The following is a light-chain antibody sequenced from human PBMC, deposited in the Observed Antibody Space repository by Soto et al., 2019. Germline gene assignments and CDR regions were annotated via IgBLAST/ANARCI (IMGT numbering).Light chain of an antibody. V-gene: IGKV1-39*01. CDR2: AAS. J-gene: IGKJ4*01. CDR3: QQSHSTPLT. CDR1: QSISRY. Sequence: DIPIAPTPSSLSPYVWGRDTITCRASQSISRYLNWYQQRPGKAPKFLIYAASNLQSGVPSRFSGSGFGTDFTLTISSLQPEDFATYYCQQSHSTPLTFGGGTKVDIK.